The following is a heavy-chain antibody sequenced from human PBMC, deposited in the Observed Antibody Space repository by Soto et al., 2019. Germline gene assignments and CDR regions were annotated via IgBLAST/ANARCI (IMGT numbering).Heavy chain of an antibody. D-gene: IGHD6-13*01. Sequence: QVQLVESGGGVVQPGRSLRLSCAASGFTFSSYGMHWVRQAPGKGLEWVAVISYDGSNKYYADSVKGRFTISRDNSKNTLYLQMNSLRAEDTALYYYANVQQQLVRRSAFDMWGQGTMVTVCS. CDR3: ANVQQQLVRRSAFDM. J-gene: IGHJ3*02. CDR1: GFTFSSYG. V-gene: IGHV3-30*18. CDR2: ISYDGSNK.